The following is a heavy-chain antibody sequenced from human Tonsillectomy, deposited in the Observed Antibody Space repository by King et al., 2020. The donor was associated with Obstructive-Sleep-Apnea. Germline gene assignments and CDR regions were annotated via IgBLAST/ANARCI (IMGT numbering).Heavy chain of an antibody. CDR1: GGTFSSYA. V-gene: IGHV1-69*09. Sequence: VQLVESGAEVKKPGSSVKVSCKASGGTFSSYAISWVRQAPGQGLEWMGGIIPILGIANYAQKFQGRVTITADKSTSTAYMELSSLRSEDTAVYYCARDKAPSDTAIHQNWFDPWGQGTLVTVSS. CDR2: IIPILGIA. CDR3: ARDKAPSDTAIHQNWFDP. J-gene: IGHJ5*02. D-gene: IGHD5-18*01.